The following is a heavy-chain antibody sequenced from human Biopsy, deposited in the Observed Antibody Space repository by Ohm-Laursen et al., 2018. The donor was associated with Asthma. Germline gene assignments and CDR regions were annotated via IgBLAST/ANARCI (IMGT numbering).Heavy chain of an antibody. CDR3: AKDVFPGWELRRGPDY. D-gene: IGHD1-26*01. CDR1: GFTFSNYG. J-gene: IGHJ4*02. V-gene: IGHV3-30*18. CDR2: ISFDGSNK. Sequence: SLRLSCAATGFTFSNYGMHWVRQAPGKGLDWVAVISFDGSNKNYTDSVKGRFTISRDNSRNTLHLQMNSLRAEDTAVYYCAKDVFPGWELRRGPDYWGQGTLVTVSP.